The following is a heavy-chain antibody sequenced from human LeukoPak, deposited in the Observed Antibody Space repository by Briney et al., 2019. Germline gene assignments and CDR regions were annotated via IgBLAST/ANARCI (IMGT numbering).Heavy chain of an antibody. CDR1: GSIFTSYC. J-gene: IGHJ3*01. CDR2: IYPGDSGP. D-gene: IGHD1-26*01. Sequence: GASLQISCQVSGSIFTSYCIGWVRRLPGKGLEWMGIIYPGDSGPAYSPSFQGQVTISVDKSINTAYLQWSSLQASDTAMYYCGMSGDRVPLQDDVFDVWGQGTMVTVST. CDR3: GMSGDRVPLQDDVFDV. V-gene: IGHV5-51*01.